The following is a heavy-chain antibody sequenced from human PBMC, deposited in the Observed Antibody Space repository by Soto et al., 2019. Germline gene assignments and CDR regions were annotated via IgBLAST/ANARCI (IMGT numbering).Heavy chain of an antibody. Sequence: SETLSLTCTVSGGSISSGDYYWSWIRQPPGNGLEWIGYIYYSGSTYYNPSLKSRVTISVDTSKNQFSLKLSSVTAADTAVYYCARGLTLLQYYYDSSRHLGYYFDYWGPGPMVTVYS. CDR3: ARGLTLLQYYYDSSRHLGYYFDY. CDR2: IYYSGST. V-gene: IGHV4-30-4*01. J-gene: IGHJ4*02. D-gene: IGHD3-22*01. CDR1: GGSISSGDYY.